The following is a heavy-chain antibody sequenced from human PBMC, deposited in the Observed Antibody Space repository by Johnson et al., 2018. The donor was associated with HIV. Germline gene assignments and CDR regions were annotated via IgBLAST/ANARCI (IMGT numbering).Heavy chain of an antibody. CDR2: IKSDGTST. D-gene: IGHD1-20*01. Sequence: VQLVESGGGLVQPGGSLRLSCVASGISFSSYWMHWVRQAPGKGLVWVSRIKSDGTSTNYADSVQGRFPISRDNAKDTLYLQLNSLRAEDTALYYCAREVRYNWNQVPAVDIWGQGTMVTISS. CDR1: GISFSSYW. J-gene: IGHJ3*02. V-gene: IGHV3-74*01. CDR3: AREVRYNWNQVPAVDI.